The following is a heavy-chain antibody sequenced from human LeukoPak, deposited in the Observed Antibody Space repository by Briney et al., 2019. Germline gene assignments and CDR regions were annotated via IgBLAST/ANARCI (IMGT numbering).Heavy chain of an antibody. CDR3: ARDTDTVTTILDY. CDR1: GFTFSSYW. D-gene: IGHD4-17*01. CDR2: INSDGSST. J-gene: IGHJ4*02. V-gene: IGHV3-74*01. Sequence: GSLKLSCATSGFTFSSYWMHWVRQAPGKGLVLVSRINSDGSSTSYADSVKGRFTISRDNAKYTLYLQMNSLRAEDTAVYYCARDTDTVTTILDYWGQGTLVTVSS.